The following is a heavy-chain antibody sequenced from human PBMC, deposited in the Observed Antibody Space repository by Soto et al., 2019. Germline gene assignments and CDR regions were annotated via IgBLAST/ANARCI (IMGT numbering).Heavy chain of an antibody. D-gene: IGHD3-10*01. J-gene: IGHJ6*02. CDR2: IIPIFGTA. V-gene: IGHV1-69*13. CDR3: ARSKWLYYYGSGSLPNSYGMDV. CDR1: GGTFSSCA. Sequence: RASVKVSCKASGGTFSSCAISWVRRAPGQGLEWMGGIIPIFGTANYAQKFQGRVTITADESTSTAYMELSSLRSEDTAVYYCARSKWLYYYGSGSLPNSYGMDVWGQGTTVTVSS.